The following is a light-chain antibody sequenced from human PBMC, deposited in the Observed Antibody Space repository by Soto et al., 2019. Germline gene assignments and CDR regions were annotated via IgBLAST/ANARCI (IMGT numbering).Light chain of an antibody. CDR2: GDS. CDR1: SPNIGAGYD. CDR3: QSYDNSLSGSL. Sequence: QSVLTQPPSVSGAPGQRVTISCTGSSPNIGAGYDVHWYQQLPGTAPKLLIYGDSNRPSGVPDRFSGSKSGTSTSLAITGLQAEDEADYYCQSYDNSLSGSLFGTGTKVTVL. J-gene: IGLJ1*01. V-gene: IGLV1-40*01.